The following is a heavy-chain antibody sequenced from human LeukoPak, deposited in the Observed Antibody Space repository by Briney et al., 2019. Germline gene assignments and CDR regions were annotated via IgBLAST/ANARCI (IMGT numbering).Heavy chain of an antibody. CDR1: GYTFTGYY. CDR2: INPNSGGT. Sequence: ASVKVSCKASGYTFTGYYMHWVRQAPGQGLEWMGRINPNSGGTNYAQKFQGRVTMTRDTSTSTVYMELSSLRSEDTAVYYCARVNYYDSSGAHFDYWGQGTLVTVSS. V-gene: IGHV1-2*06. J-gene: IGHJ4*02. D-gene: IGHD3-22*01. CDR3: ARVNYYDSSGAHFDY.